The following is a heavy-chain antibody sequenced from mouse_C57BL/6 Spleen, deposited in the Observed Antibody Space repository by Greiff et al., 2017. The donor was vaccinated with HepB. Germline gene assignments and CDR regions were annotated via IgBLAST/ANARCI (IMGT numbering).Heavy chain of an antibody. CDR3: ARMVVANYFDY. CDR2: INPNNGGT. CDR1: GYTFTDYN. Sequence: EVKLVESGPELVKPGASVKMSCKASGYTFTDYNMHWVKQSHGKSLEWIGYINPNNGGTSYNQKFKGKATLPVNKSSSTAYMELRSLTSEDSAVYYCARMVVANYFDYWGQGTTLTVSS. D-gene: IGHD1-1*01. V-gene: IGHV1-22*01. J-gene: IGHJ2*01.